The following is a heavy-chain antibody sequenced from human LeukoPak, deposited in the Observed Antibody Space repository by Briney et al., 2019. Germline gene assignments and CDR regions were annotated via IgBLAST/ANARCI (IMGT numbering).Heavy chain of an antibody. CDR2: IYPADSDI. D-gene: IGHD6-19*01. J-gene: IGHJ4*02. Sequence: GESLKISCKGSGYSINNYWIGWVRQMPGKGLEWMGIIYPADSDIRYSPSFQGQVTISADKSISTAYLQWSSLKASDTAMYYCARRGVAVAGTVYDYWGQGTLVTVSS. CDR3: ARRGVAVAGTVYDY. CDR1: GYSINNYW. V-gene: IGHV5-51*01.